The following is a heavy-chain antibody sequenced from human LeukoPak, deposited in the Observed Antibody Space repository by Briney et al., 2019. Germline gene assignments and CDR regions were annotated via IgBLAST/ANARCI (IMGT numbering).Heavy chain of an antibody. CDR1: GGSMNNYY. D-gene: IGHD4-17*01. V-gene: IGHV4-59*01. CDR3: ARYDYGDCWFDP. CDR2: ISDSGST. J-gene: IGHJ5*02. Sequence: SETLSLTCTVSGGSMNNYYWSWLRQAPGKGLEWIGYISDSGSTNYNPSLRSRVTISVDTSKNQFSLKLSSVTAADTALYYCARYDYGDCWFDPWGQGTLVTVSS.